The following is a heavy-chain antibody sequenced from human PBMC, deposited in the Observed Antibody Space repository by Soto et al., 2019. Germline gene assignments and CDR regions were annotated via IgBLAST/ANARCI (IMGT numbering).Heavy chain of an antibody. J-gene: IGHJ4*02. CDR3: AKDHSEQWLVPFDY. V-gene: IGHV3-23*01. CDR1: GPTFSNYA. CDR2: ITGGGGGT. D-gene: IGHD6-19*01. Sequence: GGSLRLSCVASGPTFSNYAMSWVRQAPGKGLEWVSAITGGGGGTFYADSVKGRFTISRDNSKNTLYLQMNSLRAEDTAVYYCAKDHSEQWLVPFDYWGRGTLVTVSS.